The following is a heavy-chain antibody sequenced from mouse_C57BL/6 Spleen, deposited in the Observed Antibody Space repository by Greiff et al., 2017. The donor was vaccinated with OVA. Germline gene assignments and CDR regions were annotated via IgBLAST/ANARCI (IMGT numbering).Heavy chain of an antibody. CDR1: GYTFTSYW. Sequence: QVQLQQPGAELVKPGASVKLSCKASGYTFTSYWMQWVKQRPGQGLEWIGEIDPSDSYTNYNQKFKGKATLTVDTSSSTAYMQLSSLTSEDSAVYYCARSPVPPGFAYWGQGTLVTVSA. V-gene: IGHV1-50*01. CDR2: IDPSDSYT. CDR3: ARSPVPPGFAY. J-gene: IGHJ3*01.